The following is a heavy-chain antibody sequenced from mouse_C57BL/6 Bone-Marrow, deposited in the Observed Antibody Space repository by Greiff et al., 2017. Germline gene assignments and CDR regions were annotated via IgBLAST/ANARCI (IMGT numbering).Heavy chain of an antibody. CDR1: GYTFTSYW. D-gene: IGHD3-2*02. J-gene: IGHJ4*01. CDR3: ARPQRRPYYYAMDY. CDR2: IDPNSGGT. Sequence: QVQLKQPGAELVKPGASVKLSCKASGYTFTSYWMHWVKQRPGRGLEWIGRIDPNSGGTKYNEKFKSKATLTVDKPSSTAYMQLSSLTSEDSAVYYCARPQRRPYYYAMDYWGQGTSVTVSS. V-gene: IGHV1-72*01.